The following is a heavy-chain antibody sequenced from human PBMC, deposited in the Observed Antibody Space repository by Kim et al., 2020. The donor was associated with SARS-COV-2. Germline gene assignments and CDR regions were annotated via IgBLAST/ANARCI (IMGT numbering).Heavy chain of an antibody. CDR2: IIPILGIA. J-gene: IGHJ6*02. CDR3: ARPLGVVAATYYYYGMDV. V-gene: IGHV1-69*04. CDR1: GGTFSSYA. D-gene: IGHD2-15*01. Sequence: SVKVSCKASGGTFSSYAISWVRQAPGQGLEWMGRIIPILGIANYAQKFQGRVTITADKSTSTAYMELSSLRSEDTAVYYCARPLGVVAATYYYYGMDVWGQGTTVTVSS.